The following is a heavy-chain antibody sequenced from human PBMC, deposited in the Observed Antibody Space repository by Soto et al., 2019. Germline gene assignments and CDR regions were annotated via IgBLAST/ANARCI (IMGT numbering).Heavy chain of an antibody. Sequence: SVKVSCKASGGTFSSYAISWVRQAPGQGLEWMGGIIPIFGTANYAQKFQGRVTITADESTSTAYMKLSSLRSEDTAVYYCASPSPYCTNGVCYRYDAFDIWGQGTMVTVSS. CDR1: GGTFSSYA. D-gene: IGHD2-8*01. J-gene: IGHJ3*02. CDR2: IIPIFGTA. V-gene: IGHV1-69*13. CDR3: ASPSPYCTNGVCYRYDAFDI.